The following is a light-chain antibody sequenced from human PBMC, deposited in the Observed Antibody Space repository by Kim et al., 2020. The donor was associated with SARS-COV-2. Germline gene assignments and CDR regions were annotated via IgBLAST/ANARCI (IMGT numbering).Light chain of an antibody. CDR1: QDISNY. CDR2: DAS. J-gene: IGKJ2*01. CDR3: QHT. V-gene: IGKV1-33*01. Sequence: DIQMTQSPSSLSASVGDRVTITCQASQDISNYLNWYQQKPGKAPKLLIYDASNLETGVPSRFSGSGSGTDFTFTISSLQPEDIATYYCQHTFGQGTKLEI.